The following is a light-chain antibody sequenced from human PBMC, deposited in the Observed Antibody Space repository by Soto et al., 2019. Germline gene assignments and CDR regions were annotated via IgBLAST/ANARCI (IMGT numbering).Light chain of an antibody. J-gene: IGLJ1*01. Sequence: QSVLTQPPSASGTPGQMVTISCSGRSSNVGRKPVTWYQQLPGTAPKLLIHSNDQRPSGVPVRFSGSKSGTSASLAISGLQSEDEADYYCAAWDDRLSGYVFGTGTKVTVL. CDR2: SND. CDR3: AAWDDRLSGYV. V-gene: IGLV1-44*01. CDR1: SSNVGRKP.